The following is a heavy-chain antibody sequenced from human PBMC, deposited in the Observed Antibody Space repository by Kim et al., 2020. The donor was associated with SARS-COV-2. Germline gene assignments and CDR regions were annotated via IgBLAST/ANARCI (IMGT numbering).Heavy chain of an antibody. V-gene: IGHV3-23*01. J-gene: IGHJ4*02. CDR3: ANIVSSSSHFGDY. D-gene: IGHD6-6*01. CDR2: ISRSGGST. Sequence: GGSLRLSCAASGFTFSSYAMSWVRQAPGKGLEWVSGISRSGGSTYYADSVKGRFIISRDNSKNTLDLQMNSLRAEDTAVYYCANIVSSSSHFGDYWGQGNLVTVSS. CDR1: GFTFSSYA.